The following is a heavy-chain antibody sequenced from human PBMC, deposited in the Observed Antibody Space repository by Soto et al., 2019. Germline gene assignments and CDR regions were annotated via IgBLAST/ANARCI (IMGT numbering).Heavy chain of an antibody. CDR3: ARDFTDSSGPTLGMGV. V-gene: IGHV4-31*03. CDR2: IYYSGST. CDR1: GGSISSGGYY. J-gene: IGHJ6*02. D-gene: IGHD6-19*01. Sequence: QVQLQESGPGLVKPSQTLSLTCTVSGGSISSGGYYWSWIRQHPGKGLEWIGYIYYSGSTYHNPSRKSRVTISVDTSKNQFSLKLSSVTAAATAVYYCARDFTDSSGPTLGMGVWGQGTTVTVSS.